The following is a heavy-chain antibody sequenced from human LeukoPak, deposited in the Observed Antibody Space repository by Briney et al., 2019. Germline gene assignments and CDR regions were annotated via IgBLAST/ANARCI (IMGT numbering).Heavy chain of an antibody. J-gene: IGHJ4*02. Sequence: SETLSLTCAVYGGSFSGYYWSWIRQPPGKGLEWIGEINHSGSTNYNPSLKSRVTISVDTSKNQFSLKLTSVTAADTAVYYCARESGGDYGDYWGQGTLVTVSS. D-gene: IGHD4-17*01. CDR1: GGSFSGYY. V-gene: IGHV4-34*01. CDR2: INHSGST. CDR3: ARESGGDYGDY.